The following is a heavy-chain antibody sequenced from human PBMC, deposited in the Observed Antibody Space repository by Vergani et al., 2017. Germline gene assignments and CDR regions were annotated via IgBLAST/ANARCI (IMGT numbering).Heavy chain of an antibody. CDR2: LYYSWST. J-gene: IGHJ3*02. V-gene: IGHV4-59*01. CDR3: ARRGDRGGSYLPPDAFDR. D-gene: IGHD1-26*01. CDR1: GGSISSYY. Sequence: QVQLQESGPGLVKPSETLSLTCTVSGGSISSYYWSWIRQPPGKGLEWIGYLYYSWSTNYNPSLKSRVTISVDTSKNQFSLKLSSVTAADTAGYYCARRGDRGGSYLPPDAFDRWGQGTMVTVSS.